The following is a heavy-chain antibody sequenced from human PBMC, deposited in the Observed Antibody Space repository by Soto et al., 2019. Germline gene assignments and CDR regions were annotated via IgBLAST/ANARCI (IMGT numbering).Heavy chain of an antibody. CDR2: ISGSGGST. J-gene: IGHJ4*02. V-gene: IGHV3-23*01. CDR1: GFTFSSYA. Sequence: GGSLRLSCAASGFTFSSYAMSWVRQAPGKGLEWVSAISGSGGSTYYADSVKGRFTISRDNSKNTLYLQMNSLRAEDTAVYYCAKPRDSSGYYYAFDYWRQGTLVTVSS. CDR3: AKPRDSSGYYYAFDY. D-gene: IGHD3-22*01.